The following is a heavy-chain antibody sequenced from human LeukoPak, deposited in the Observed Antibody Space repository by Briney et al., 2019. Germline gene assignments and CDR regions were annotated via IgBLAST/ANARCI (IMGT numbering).Heavy chain of an antibody. Sequence: SETLSLTCTVSGGSISRGGYYWSWIRQHPGKGLEYIGYIYYSGSIYYNPSLKSRVTISLDPSKNQFSLKLSSVTAADTAVYYCARGLVYSSGFYYGMDVWGQGTTVTVSS. V-gene: IGHV4-31*03. CDR3: ARGLVYSSGFYYGMDV. J-gene: IGHJ6*02. CDR2: IYYSGSI. D-gene: IGHD6-19*01. CDR1: GGSISRGGYY.